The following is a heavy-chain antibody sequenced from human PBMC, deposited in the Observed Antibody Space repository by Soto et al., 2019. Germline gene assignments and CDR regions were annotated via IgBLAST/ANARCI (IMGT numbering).Heavy chain of an antibody. J-gene: IGHJ3*02. CDR3: ARSFYPTMIVVVITIGGLAFDI. CDR2: ISYDGSNK. D-gene: IGHD3-22*01. V-gene: IGHV3-30-3*01. Sequence: GGSLRLSCAASGFTFSSYGMHWVRQAPGKGLEWVAVISYDGSNKYYADSVKGRFTISRDNSKNTLYLQMNSLRAEDTAVYYCARSFYPTMIVVVITIGGLAFDIWGQGTMVTVSS. CDR1: GFTFSSYG.